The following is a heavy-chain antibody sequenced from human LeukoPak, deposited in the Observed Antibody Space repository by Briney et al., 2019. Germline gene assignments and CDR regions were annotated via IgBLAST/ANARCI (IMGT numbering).Heavy chain of an antibody. Sequence: GGSLRLSCAASGFTFDDYAMHWVRQAPGKGLEWVSGISWNSGSIGYADSVKGRFTISRDNAKNSLYLQMNSLRAEDTSLYYCAKRAHPDRYFDYWGQGTLVTVSS. CDR3: AKRAHPDRYFDY. V-gene: IGHV3-9*01. CDR2: ISWNSGSI. CDR1: GFTFDDYA. J-gene: IGHJ4*02.